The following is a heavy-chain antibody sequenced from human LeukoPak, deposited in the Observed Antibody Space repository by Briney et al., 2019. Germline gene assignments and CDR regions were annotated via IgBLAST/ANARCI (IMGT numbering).Heavy chain of an antibody. D-gene: IGHD2-15*01. CDR3: ARVVVGRGSEPFDY. CDR2: IYSGGST. Sequence: GSLRLSCAASGFTVNSNYISWVRQAPGKGLEWVSVIYSGGSTYSADSVKGRFTISRDNSKSTLFLQMNCLRAEDTAVYYCARVVVGRGSEPFDYWGQGTLVTVSS. CDR1: GFTVNSNY. J-gene: IGHJ4*02. V-gene: IGHV3-66*01.